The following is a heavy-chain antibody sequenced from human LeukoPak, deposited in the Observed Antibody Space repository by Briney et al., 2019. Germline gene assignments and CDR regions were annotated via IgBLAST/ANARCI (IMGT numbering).Heavy chain of an antibody. D-gene: IGHD6-19*01. CDR1: GFTFTNAW. CDR2: IKNQVDGGRT. CDR3: TREGRDSSGWYGAFDI. V-gene: IGHV3-15*01. J-gene: IGHJ3*02. Sequence: DGSLTLSCAASGFTFTNAWMTWVRQAPGKGLEWVGRIKNQVDGGRTDYPAPVQGRFTISRDDSKDTLYLQMNSLKTEDTGVYYCTREGRDSSGWYGAFDIWGQEPVDTVSS.